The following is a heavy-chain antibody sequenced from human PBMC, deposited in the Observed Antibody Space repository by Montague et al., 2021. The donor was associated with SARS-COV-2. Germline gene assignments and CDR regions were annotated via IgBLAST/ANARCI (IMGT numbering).Heavy chain of an antibody. J-gene: IGHJ2*01. Sequence: SLRLSCAASGFAFNNFAMTWVRQPPGKGLEWVSSIFGSGAGTYYADSVQGRFTISRDNSRNTLYLQMNSLRAEDTAEYYCAKQTGAGAIVYWYFDLWGRGTVVSVSS. D-gene: IGHD6-25*01. CDR1: GFAFNNFA. CDR3: AKQTGAGAIVYWYFDL. CDR2: IFGSGAGT. V-gene: IGHV3-23*01.